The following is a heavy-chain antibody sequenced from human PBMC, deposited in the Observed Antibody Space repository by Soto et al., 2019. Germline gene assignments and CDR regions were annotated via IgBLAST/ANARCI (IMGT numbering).Heavy chain of an antibody. CDR2: IYYSGST. V-gene: IGHV4-30-4*01. Sequence: SETLSLTCTVSGGSISSGDYFWSWIRQPPGKGLEWIGNIYYSGSTYYNPSLKSRVTISVDASKNQFSLKLSSVTAADTAVYYRARVFGEYDYVWGSYRQDAFDIWGQGTMVTVSS. CDR3: ARVFGEYDYVWGSYRQDAFDI. CDR1: GGSISSGDYF. J-gene: IGHJ3*02. D-gene: IGHD3-16*02.